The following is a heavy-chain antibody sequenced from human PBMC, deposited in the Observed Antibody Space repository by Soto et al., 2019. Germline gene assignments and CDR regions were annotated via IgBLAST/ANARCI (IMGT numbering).Heavy chain of an antibody. CDR3: ARARGYSSSWYKY. CDR2: INHSGST. D-gene: IGHD6-13*01. CDR1: GGSFSGYY. J-gene: IGHJ4*02. V-gene: IGHV4-34*01. Sequence: PSETLSLTXAVYGGSFSGYYWSWIRQPPGKGLEWIGEINHSGSTNYNPSLKSRVTISVDTSKNQFSLKLSSVTAADTAVYYCARARGYSSSWYKYWGQGTLVTVPQ.